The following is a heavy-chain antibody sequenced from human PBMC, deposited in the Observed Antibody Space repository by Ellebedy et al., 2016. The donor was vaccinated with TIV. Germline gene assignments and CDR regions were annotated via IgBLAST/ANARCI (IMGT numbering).Heavy chain of an antibody. J-gene: IGHJ6*02. CDR2: IIPIFGTA. CDR1: GGTFSSYA. D-gene: IGHD3-9*01. CDR3: ARDIYDILTGYQGYYYGMDV. V-gene: IGHV1-69*13. Sequence: SVKVSCXASGGTFSSYAISWVRQAPGQGLEWMGGIIPIFGTANYAQKFQGRVTITADESTSTAYMELSSLRSEDTAVYYCARDIYDILTGYQGYYYGMDVWGQGTTVTVSS.